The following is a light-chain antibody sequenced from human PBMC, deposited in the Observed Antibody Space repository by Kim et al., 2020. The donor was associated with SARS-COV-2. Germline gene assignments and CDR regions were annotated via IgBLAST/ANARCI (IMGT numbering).Light chain of an antibody. J-gene: IGLJ2*01. CDR3: QSYDSSNVV. CDR2: EDN. CDR1: SGSIASNY. V-gene: IGLV6-57*03. Sequence: GRTVTISCTRSSGSIASNYVQWYRQRPGSAPTTVIYEDNQRPSGVPDRFSGSIDSSSNSASLTISGLKTEDEADYYCQSYDSSNVVFGGGTQLTVL.